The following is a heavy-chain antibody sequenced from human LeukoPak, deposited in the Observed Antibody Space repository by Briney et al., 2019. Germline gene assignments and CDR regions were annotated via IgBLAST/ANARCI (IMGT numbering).Heavy chain of an antibody. CDR3: ARIYRKFRFSYYMDV. CDR2: ISSSGSTI. J-gene: IGHJ6*03. V-gene: IGHV3-48*03. CDR1: GFTFSSYA. Sequence: GGSLRLSCAASGFTFSSYAMSWVRQAPGKGLEWVSAISSSGSTIYYADSVKGRFTISRDNAKNSLYLQMNSLRAEDTAVYYCARIYRKFRFSYYMDVWGKGTTVTISS.